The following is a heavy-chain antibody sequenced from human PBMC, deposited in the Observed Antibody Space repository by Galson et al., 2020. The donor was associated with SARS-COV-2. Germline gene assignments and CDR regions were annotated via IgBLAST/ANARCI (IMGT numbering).Heavy chain of an antibody. D-gene: IGHD6-19*01. Sequence: ARSLRLSCELSGFTFNDFWMSWFRQAPGKGLEWVANIKGDGSETNYADFVKGRFSISRDNAANSVYLQMNSLGVEDSAVYYCSREGWQGGYWGKGTRVTVSS. J-gene: IGHJ4*02. CDR3: SREGWQGGY. V-gene: IGHV3-7*01. CDR2: IKGDGSET. CDR1: GFTFNDFW.